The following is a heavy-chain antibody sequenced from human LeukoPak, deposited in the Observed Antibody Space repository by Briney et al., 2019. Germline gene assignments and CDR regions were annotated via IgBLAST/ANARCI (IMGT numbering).Heavy chain of an antibody. CDR2: ISGSGGST. J-gene: IGHJ4*02. CDR3: AKDWLPTAAPPYYFDY. Sequence: GGSLRLSCVASGFTFSTYGMSWVRQAPGKGLEWVSAISGSGGSTYYADSVKGRFTISRDNSKNTLYLQMNSLRAEDTAVYYCAKDWLPTAAPPYYFDYWGQGTLVTVSS. D-gene: IGHD5-12*01. CDR1: GFTFSTYG. V-gene: IGHV3-23*01.